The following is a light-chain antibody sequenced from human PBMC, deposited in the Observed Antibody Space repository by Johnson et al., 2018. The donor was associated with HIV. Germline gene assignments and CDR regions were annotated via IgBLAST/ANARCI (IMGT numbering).Light chain of an antibody. CDR3: GTWDSSLSAGV. CDR1: SSDMGNYA. Sequence: QSVLTQPPSVSAAPGQKVTISCSGSSSDMGNYAVSWYQQLPGTAPKLLIYENTKRPSGIPDRFSGSRSGTSATLDITGLQTGDEADYYCGTWDSSLSAGVFGTGTKVTVL. CDR2: ENT. J-gene: IGLJ1*01. V-gene: IGLV1-51*02.